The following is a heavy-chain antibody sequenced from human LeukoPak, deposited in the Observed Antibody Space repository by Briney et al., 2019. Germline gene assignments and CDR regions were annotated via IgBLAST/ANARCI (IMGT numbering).Heavy chain of an antibody. CDR1: GFTFTTYS. Sequence: PGGSLRLSCAASGFTFTTYSMNWIRQAPGKGLEWVSSISSSGSNIYYADSVKGRFTISRDNAKTSLYLQMNSLRAEDTAVYYCARDRYGDYTFDYWGQGTLVTVSS. D-gene: IGHD4-17*01. CDR3: ARDRYGDYTFDY. J-gene: IGHJ4*02. CDR2: ISSSGSNI. V-gene: IGHV3-21*01.